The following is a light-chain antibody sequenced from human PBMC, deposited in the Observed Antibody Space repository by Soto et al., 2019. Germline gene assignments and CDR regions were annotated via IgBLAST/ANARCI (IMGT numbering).Light chain of an antibody. J-gene: IGKJ1*01. CDR2: DAS. Sequence: DIQMTQSPSTLSASVGDTVTTTCRASQNIRTWLSWYQQKPGKAPNLLIFDASSLHSGVPSRFSGSGSGTEFTLTITSLQPDDFATYYCQHYNPYSGPFGQGTKVDIK. CDR1: QNIRTW. V-gene: IGKV1-5*01. CDR3: QHYNPYSGP.